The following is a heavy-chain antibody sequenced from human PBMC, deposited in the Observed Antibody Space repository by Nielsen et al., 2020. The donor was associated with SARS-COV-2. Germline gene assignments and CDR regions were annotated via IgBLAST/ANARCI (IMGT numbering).Heavy chain of an antibody. CDR3: ARGNIVVVPAAMTTGGYYYGMDV. CDR2: INHSGST. D-gene: IGHD2-2*01. CDR1: GGSFSGYY. Sequence: SGTLSLTCAVYGGSFSGYYWSWIRQPPGKGLEWIGEINHSGSTNYNPSLKSRVTISVDTSKNQFSLKLSSVTAADTAVYYCARGNIVVVPAAMTTGGYYYGMDVWGQGTTVTVSS. J-gene: IGHJ6*02. V-gene: IGHV4-34*01.